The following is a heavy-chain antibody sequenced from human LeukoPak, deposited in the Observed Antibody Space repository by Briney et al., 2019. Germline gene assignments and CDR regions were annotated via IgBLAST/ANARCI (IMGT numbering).Heavy chain of an antibody. CDR1: GGSISSGGYY. CDR3: ARGSDTAMVTWYFDY. CDR2: IYYSGST. D-gene: IGHD5-18*01. Sequence: SETLSLTCTVSGGSISSGGYYWSWIRQHPGKGLEWIGYIYYSGSTYYNPSLKSRVTTSVDTSKNQFSLKLSSVTAADTAVYYCARGSDTAMVTWYFDYWGQGTLVTVSS. J-gene: IGHJ4*02. V-gene: IGHV4-31*03.